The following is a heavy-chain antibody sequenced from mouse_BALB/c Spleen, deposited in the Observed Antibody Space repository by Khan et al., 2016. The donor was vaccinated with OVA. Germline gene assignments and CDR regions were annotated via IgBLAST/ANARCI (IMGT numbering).Heavy chain of an antibody. CDR2: INTYTGEP. Sequence: QVQLKQSGPELKKPGETVKISCKASGYTFTNYGMNWVKQAPGKGLKWMGWINTYTGEPTYADDFKGRFAFSLETSASNANLQINNLKNEDAAKYCCARNKPYWYFDLLGAGTTVTGSS. CDR3: ARNKPYWYFDL. CDR1: GYTFTNYG. J-gene: IGHJ1*01. V-gene: IGHV9-3-1*01.